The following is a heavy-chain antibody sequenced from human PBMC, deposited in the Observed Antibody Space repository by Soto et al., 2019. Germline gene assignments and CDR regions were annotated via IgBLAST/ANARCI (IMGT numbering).Heavy chain of an antibody. D-gene: IGHD6-19*01. CDR3: AKEGEKWLVMPYFQH. Sequence: QVQLVESGGGVVQPGRSLRLSCAASGFTFSSYGMNWVRQAPGKGLEWVAVISYDGSNKYYADSVKGRFTISRDNSKNTLYLQMNSLRAEDTAVYYCAKEGEKWLVMPYFQHWGQGTLVTVSS. J-gene: IGHJ1*01. V-gene: IGHV3-30*18. CDR2: ISYDGSNK. CDR1: GFTFSSYG.